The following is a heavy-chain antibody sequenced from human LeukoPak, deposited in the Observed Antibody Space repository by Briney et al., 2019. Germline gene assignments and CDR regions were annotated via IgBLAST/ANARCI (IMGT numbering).Heavy chain of an antibody. Sequence: QTGGSLRLSCAASGFTFSSYGMHWVRQAPGKGLEWVAFIRYDGSNKYYADSVKGRFTISRDNSKNTLYLQMNSLRAEDTAVYYCANSGFSGTQRGEYWGQGTLVTVSS. V-gene: IGHV3-30*02. CDR3: ANSGFSGTQRGEY. CDR2: IRYDGSNK. J-gene: IGHJ4*02. D-gene: IGHD3/OR15-3a*01. CDR1: GFTFSSYG.